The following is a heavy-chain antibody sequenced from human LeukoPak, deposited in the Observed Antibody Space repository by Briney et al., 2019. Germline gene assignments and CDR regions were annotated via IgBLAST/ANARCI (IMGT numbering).Heavy chain of an antibody. CDR3: ARGHCSGGSCNDY. Sequence: GGSLRLSCAASGFTVSSNYMSWVRQAPGKGLEWVSVIYSGGSTYYADSVKGRITISRDNSKNTLYLQMNSLRAEDTAVYYCARGHCSGGSCNDYWGQGTLVTVSS. V-gene: IGHV3-53*01. CDR1: GFTVSSNY. D-gene: IGHD2-15*01. J-gene: IGHJ4*02. CDR2: IYSGGST.